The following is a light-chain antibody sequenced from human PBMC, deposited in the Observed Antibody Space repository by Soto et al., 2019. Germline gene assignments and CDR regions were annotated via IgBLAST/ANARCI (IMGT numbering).Light chain of an antibody. CDR2: NTS. CDR1: TGAVTSGHY. V-gene: IGLV7-46*01. CDR3: LLSYSGARV. Sequence: QTVVTQEPSLTVSPGGTVTLTCGSRTGAVTSGHYPYWFQQKPGQAPRTLVYNTSDKHSWAPARFSGSLLGGKAALTLSGAQPQDEAEYYCLLSYSGARVFGGGTKVTVL. J-gene: IGLJ3*02.